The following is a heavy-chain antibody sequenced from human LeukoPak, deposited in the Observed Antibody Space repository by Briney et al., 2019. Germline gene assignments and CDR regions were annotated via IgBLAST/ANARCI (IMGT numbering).Heavy chain of an antibody. J-gene: IGHJ3*02. CDR3: ARRSLAYYYDSSGYLDAFDI. Sequence: SETLSLTCTVSGGSISSYYWSWIRQPPGKGLEWIGYIYYSGSTNYNPSLKSRVTISVDTSKNQFSLKLSSVTAADTAVYYCARRSLAYYYDSSGYLDAFDIWGQGTMVTVSS. D-gene: IGHD3-22*01. CDR2: IYYSGST. V-gene: IGHV4-59*08. CDR1: GGSISSYY.